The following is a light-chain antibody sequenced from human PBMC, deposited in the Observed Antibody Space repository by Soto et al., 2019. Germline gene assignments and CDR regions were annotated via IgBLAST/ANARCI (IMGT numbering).Light chain of an antibody. CDR2: EAS. CDR3: QQYNSQWT. CDR1: QTVSSS. Sequence: EIVLTQSPATLSLSPGERATLSCRASQTVSSSLAWYQQKPGQAPRLLIYEASNRATGIPARFSGSGSGADFTLTISSLEPEDFATYYCQQYNSQWTFGQGTKVEFK. V-gene: IGKV3-11*01. J-gene: IGKJ1*01.